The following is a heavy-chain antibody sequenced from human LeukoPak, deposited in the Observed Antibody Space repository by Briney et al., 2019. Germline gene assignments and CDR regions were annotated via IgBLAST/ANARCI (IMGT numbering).Heavy chain of an antibody. D-gene: IGHD3-22*01. J-gene: IGHJ4*02. CDR3: ARAGVQGYYYDSSGPIDY. CDR1: GYTFTSYY. Sequence: ASVKVSCKASGYTFTSYYMHWVRQAPGQGLEWMGIINPSGGSTSYAQKFQGRVTMTTDTSTSTAYMELRSLRSDDTAVYYCARAGVQGYYYDSSGPIDYWGQGTLVTVSS. CDR2: INPSGGST. V-gene: IGHV1-46*01.